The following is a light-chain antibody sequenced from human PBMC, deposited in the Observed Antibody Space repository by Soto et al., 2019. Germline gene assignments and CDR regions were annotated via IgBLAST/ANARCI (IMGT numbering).Light chain of an antibody. J-gene: IGKJ1*01. CDR2: EVS. V-gene: IGKV2-30*01. CDR1: QSLLYTDGNTY. Sequence: VMTQSPLSLPVTLGQPASISCRSSQSLLYTDGNTYLSWFQQRPGQSPRRLIYEVSNRDSGVPDRFSGSGSGTDFTLKISRVEAEDVGVYYCMQGSYWPRTFGQGTKVESK. CDR3: MQGSYWPRT.